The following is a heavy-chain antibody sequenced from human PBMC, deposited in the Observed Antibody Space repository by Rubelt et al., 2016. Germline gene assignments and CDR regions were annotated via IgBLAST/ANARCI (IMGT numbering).Heavy chain of an antibody. Sequence: EVHLLESGGGLVQPGGSLRLSCAASGFTFSTYAMNWVRQAPGKGLEWVSAISGSGANTYYADSVKGRLTIHRDNSKDTLYLQMSSLRAEDTAVYYCTKDIRSGTYRDYWGQGTLVTVSS. CDR1: GFTFSTYA. CDR3: TKDIRSGTYRDY. J-gene: IGHJ4*02. V-gene: IGHV3-23*01. CDR2: ISGSGANT. D-gene: IGHD1-26*01.